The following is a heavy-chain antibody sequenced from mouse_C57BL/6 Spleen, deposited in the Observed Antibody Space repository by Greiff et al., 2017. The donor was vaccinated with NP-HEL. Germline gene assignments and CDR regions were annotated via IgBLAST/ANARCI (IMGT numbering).Heavy chain of an antibody. J-gene: IGHJ2*01. CDR2: INYDGSST. V-gene: IGHV5-16*01. D-gene: IGHD2-4*01. CDR1: GFTFSDYY. Sequence: EVKLMESEGGLVQPGSSMKLSCTASGFTFSDYYMAWVRQVPEKGLEWVANINYDGSSTYYLDSLKSRFIISRDNAKNILYLQMSSLKSEDTATYYCARYDYDSFFDCWGQGTTLTVSS. CDR3: ARYDYDSFFDC.